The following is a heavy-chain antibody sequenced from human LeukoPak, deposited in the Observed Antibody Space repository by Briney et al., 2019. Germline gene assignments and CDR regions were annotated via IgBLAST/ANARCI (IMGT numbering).Heavy chain of an antibody. D-gene: IGHD3-22*01. V-gene: IGHV4-39*07. CDR3: APPPYYYEANGYSVA. Sequence: SETLSLTCTVSGGSISSSSYYWGWIRQPPGKGLEWIGSIYYSGSTYYKSSLKSRVTISVDTSKNQFSLKLSSVTAADTAVYYCAPPPYYYEANGYSVAWGQGTLVTVSS. CDR1: GGSISSSSYY. J-gene: IGHJ5*02. CDR2: IYYSGST.